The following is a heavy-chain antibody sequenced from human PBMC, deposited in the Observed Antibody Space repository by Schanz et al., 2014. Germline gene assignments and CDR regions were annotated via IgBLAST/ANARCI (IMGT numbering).Heavy chain of an antibody. CDR2: IKQDGSEK. CDR3: AKDHFGHYDSSGCSDCYYYGMDV. CDR1: GFTFTTYW. V-gene: IGHV3-7*01. J-gene: IGHJ6*02. Sequence: EVQLVESGGGLVQPGGSLRLSCAASGFTFTTYWMSWVRQAPGKGLEWVANIKQDGSEKHYVDSVKGRFTISRDNSKNTLYLQVNSLRAEDTAVYYCAKDHFGHYDSSGCSDCYYYGMDVWGQGTTVTVSS. D-gene: IGHD3-22*01.